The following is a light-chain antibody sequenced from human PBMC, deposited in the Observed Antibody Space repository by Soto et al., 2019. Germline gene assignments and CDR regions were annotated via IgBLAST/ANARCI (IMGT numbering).Light chain of an antibody. CDR2: AAS. CDR1: QSISSY. Sequence: DIQMTQSPSSLSASVGDRVTITCRASQSISSYLNWYQQKPGKAPKLLIYAASSLQSGVPSRFSGSESGTDFTLTISSLQPEDFATNYCQQSYSTPQTFGRGNNVDIK. V-gene: IGKV1-39*01. J-gene: IGKJ1*01. CDR3: QQSYSTPQT.